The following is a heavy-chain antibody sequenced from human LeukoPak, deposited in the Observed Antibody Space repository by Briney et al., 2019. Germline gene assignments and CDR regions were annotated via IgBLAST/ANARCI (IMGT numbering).Heavy chain of an antibody. Sequence: GGSLRLSCAVSGFTFSSYEMNWVRQAPGKGLEWVSYISNSGSAIYYADSVKGRFTISRDNSKNMLYFQMNSLRAEDTAVYYCSKSENGYSTFDYWGQGTLVTVSS. CDR2: ISNSGSAI. CDR3: SKSENGYSTFDY. J-gene: IGHJ4*02. D-gene: IGHD5-24*01. CDR1: GFTFSSYE. V-gene: IGHV3-48*03.